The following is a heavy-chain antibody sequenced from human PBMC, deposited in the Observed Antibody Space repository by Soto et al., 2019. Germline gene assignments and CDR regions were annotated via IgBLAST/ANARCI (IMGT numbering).Heavy chain of an antibody. CDR2: IKVDSGYT. D-gene: IGHD3-9*01. J-gene: IGHJ5*02. V-gene: IGHV1-18*04. CDR1: GYPFIKYG. CDR3: ATSYDTGFDP. Sequence: QLQLVQSAAEVKKPGASVRVSCKAYGYPFIKYGISWIRQAPEQGLEWMGWIKVDSGYTNYAQKFQGRVTMTADTSSDTAFMDLWSLRLDDTAVYFCATSYDTGFDPWGQGTLVSVSS.